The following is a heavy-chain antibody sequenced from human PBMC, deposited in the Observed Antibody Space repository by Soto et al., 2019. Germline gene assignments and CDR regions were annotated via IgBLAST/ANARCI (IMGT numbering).Heavy chain of an antibody. CDR3: ARAEGGYSYGHVDY. J-gene: IGHJ4*02. D-gene: IGHD5-18*01. CDR2: IYYSGST. CDR1: GGSISSGDYY. V-gene: IGHV4-30-4*01. Sequence: QVQLQESGPGLVKPSQTLSLTCTVSGGSISSGDYYWSWIRQPPGKGLEWFGYIYYSGSTYYNPSVKCRVTISVDTSKNQFSLKLSSVTAADTAVYYCARAEGGYSYGHVDYWGQGTLVTVSS.